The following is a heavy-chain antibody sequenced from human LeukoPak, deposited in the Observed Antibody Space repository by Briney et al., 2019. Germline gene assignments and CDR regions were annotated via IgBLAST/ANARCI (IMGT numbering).Heavy chain of an antibody. CDR1: GFTFSSYW. CDR2: IKQDGSEK. CDR3: ANESGYSSGWYEC. Sequence: GGSLRLSCAASGFTFSSYWMCWVRQAPGKGLEWVANIKQDGSEKYYVDSVKGRFTISRDNAKNSLYLQMNSLRAEDTAVYYCANESGYSSGWYECWGQGTLVTVSS. J-gene: IGHJ5*01. D-gene: IGHD6-19*01. V-gene: IGHV3-7*03.